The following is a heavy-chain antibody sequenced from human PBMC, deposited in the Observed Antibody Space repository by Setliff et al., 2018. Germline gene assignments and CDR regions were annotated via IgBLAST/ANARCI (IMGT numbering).Heavy chain of an antibody. Sequence: PSETLSLTCTVSGGSIRSSYYYWGWIRQPPEKGLEWIGSIYYNGSTHFNPSLKSRVAISVDTSKNLLSLRVNSVTATDTAVYYCARPLEESFGGVRDSDAFDVWGQGTMVTVSS. D-gene: IGHD3-16*01. CDR2: IYYNGST. CDR3: ARPLEESFGGVRDSDAFDV. V-gene: IGHV4-39*01. J-gene: IGHJ3*01. CDR1: GGSIRSSYYY.